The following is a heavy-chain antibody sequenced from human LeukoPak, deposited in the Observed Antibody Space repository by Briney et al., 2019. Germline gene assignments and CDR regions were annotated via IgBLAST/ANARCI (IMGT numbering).Heavy chain of an antibody. V-gene: IGHV5-51*01. CDR2: IYSGDSDT. CDR1: GYTFTNYW. CDR3: ARRWYFGSEKYYAFDY. J-gene: IGHJ4*02. D-gene: IGHD3-10*01. Sequence: PGESLKISCQASGYTFTNYWIGWVRQMPGKGLEWMGIIYSGDSDTRYSPSFQGQVTISADKSISAAYLQWNSLKASDTAMYYCARRWYFGSEKYYAFDYWGQGTLVTVSS.